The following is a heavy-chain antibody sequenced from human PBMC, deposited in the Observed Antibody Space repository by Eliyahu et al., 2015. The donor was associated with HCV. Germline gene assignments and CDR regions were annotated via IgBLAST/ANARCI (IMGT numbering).Heavy chain of an antibody. J-gene: IGHJ3*02. CDR2: IYYRGST. Sequence: QLQLQESGPGLVKPSETLSLTCTXXGGSIXXXSXXWGWXRQPPGKGMEWIGSIYYRGSTHYNPSLKSRVTIFVDTSKNQFSLKLSSVTAADTAVYYCARIRITMIVVIITTYGLDAFDIWGQGTMVTVSS. D-gene: IGHD3-22*01. V-gene: IGHV4-39*01. CDR3: ARIRITMIVVIITTYGLDAFDI. CDR1: GGSIXXXSXX.